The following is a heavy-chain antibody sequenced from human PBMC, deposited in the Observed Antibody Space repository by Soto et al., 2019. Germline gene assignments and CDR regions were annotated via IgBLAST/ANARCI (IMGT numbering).Heavy chain of an antibody. CDR2: IYNRGST. Sequence: PSKTLSLTCAVPEDSISSGGSSWTWIRQPPGKGLEWIGYIYNRGSTYYNPSLKSRVTISVDRSKNKFSPKLSSVTAADTAVYYCASVPSPWGQGTLVTVSS. CDR3: ASVPSP. CDR1: EDSISSGGSS. V-gene: IGHV4-30-2*01. J-gene: IGHJ5*02. D-gene: IGHD2-2*01.